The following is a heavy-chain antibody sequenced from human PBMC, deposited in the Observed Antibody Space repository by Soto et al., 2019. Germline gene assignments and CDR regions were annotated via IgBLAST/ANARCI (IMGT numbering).Heavy chain of an antibody. Sequence: QVQLVQSGTEVKKPGASVKVSCKASGYTFTTHYMHCVRQAPGQGLAWMGIINPSGRRTTYALKSPGRATTTSAPSTSSVYVELTTLTSQDPAFYFCARAGENSGSGTFSPPLRHYLYSWCQRTMVTVSS. D-gene: IGHD3-10*01. CDR2: INPSGRRT. CDR3: ARAGENSGSGTFSPPLRHYLYS. V-gene: IGHV1-46*01. CDR1: GYTFTTHY. J-gene: IGHJ4*02.